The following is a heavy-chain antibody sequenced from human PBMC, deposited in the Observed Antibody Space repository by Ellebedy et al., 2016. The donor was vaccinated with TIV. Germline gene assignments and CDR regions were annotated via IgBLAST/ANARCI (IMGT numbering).Heavy chain of an antibody. CDR1: GFTFRNDW. D-gene: IGHD5-12*01. CDR3: LYSGYDSLYYFDY. V-gene: IGHV3-74*01. Sequence: GESLKISXAASGFTFRNDWMHWVRQAPGKGLVWVSRMNSDGSITDYADSVKGRFTISRDNAKSTLYLQMNSLRAEDTALYYCLYSGYDSLYYFDYWGQGTLVSVSS. J-gene: IGHJ4*02. CDR2: MNSDGSIT.